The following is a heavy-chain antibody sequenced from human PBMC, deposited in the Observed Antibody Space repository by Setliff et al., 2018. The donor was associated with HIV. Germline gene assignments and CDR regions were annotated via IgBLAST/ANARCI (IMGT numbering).Heavy chain of an antibody. CDR3: ARSSSSWSGWFDP. J-gene: IGHJ5*02. D-gene: IGHD6-13*01. CDR2: IYVSGST. V-gene: IGHV4-4*09. CDR1: GGSISSYY. Sequence: SETLSLTCTASGGSISSYYWSWIRQPPGKGLEWIGYIYVSGSTNYNPSLKSRVTISVDTSKNQFSLKLSSVTAADTAVYYCARSSSSWSGWFDPWGQGTLVTVSS.